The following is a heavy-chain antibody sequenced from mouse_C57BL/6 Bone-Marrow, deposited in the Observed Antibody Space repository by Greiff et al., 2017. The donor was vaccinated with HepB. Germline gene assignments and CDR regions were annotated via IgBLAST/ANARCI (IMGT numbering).Heavy chain of an antibody. CDR3: ARGRGTTDWYFDV. V-gene: IGHV1-64*01. Sequence: VQLQQSGAELVKPGASVKLSCKASGYTFTSYWMHWVKQRPGQGLEWIGMIHPNSGSTNYNEKFKSKATLTVDKSSSTAYMQLSSLTSEDSAVYYCARGRGTTDWYFDVWGTGTTVTVSS. CDR1: GYTFTSYW. J-gene: IGHJ1*03. CDR2: IHPNSGST. D-gene: IGHD2-14*01.